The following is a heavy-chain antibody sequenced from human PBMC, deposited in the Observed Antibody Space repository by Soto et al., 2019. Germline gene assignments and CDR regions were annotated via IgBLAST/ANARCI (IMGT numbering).Heavy chain of an antibody. CDR3: VRCVNYYYYGVDV. CDR2: ISYSGST. Sequence: PSETLSLTCTVSGVSVSSAGYYWTWIRQPPGKGLEWMGYISYSGSTYYSPSLKSRITISIDPSQGQFSLKRTSVPAAATAVYYCVRCVNYYYYGVDVGGQGTTVTVSS. CDR1: GVSVSSAGYY. J-gene: IGHJ6*02. V-gene: IGHV4-31*03.